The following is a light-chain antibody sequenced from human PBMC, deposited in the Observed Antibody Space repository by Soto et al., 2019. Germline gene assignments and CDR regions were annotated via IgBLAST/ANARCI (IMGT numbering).Light chain of an antibody. CDR3: QKRSNWPPVT. CDR1: QSVSSY. V-gene: IGKV3-11*01. CDR2: DAS. Sequence: EIVLPQSPATLSLSPGERATLSCRASQSVSSYLAWYQQKPGQAPRLLIYDASNMATGIPARFSGSGSGTDFTITIISLEPEDFAIYFCQKRSNWPPVTFGGGTKVEIK. J-gene: IGKJ4*01.